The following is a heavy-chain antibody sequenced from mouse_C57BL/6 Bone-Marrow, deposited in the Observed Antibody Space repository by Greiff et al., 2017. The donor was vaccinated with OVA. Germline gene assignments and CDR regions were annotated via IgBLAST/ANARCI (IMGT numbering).Heavy chain of an antibody. J-gene: IGHJ4*01. V-gene: IGHV1-4*01. D-gene: IGHD1-1*01. Sequence: QVQLQQSGAELARPGASVKMSCKASGYTFTSYTMHWVKQRPGQGLEWIGYINPSSGYTKYNQKFKDKATLTADKSSSTAYMQLSSLTSEDSAVYYCARECDYYGSSYDAMDYWGQGTSVTVSS. CDR1: GYTFTSYT. CDR2: INPSSGYT. CDR3: ARECDYYGSSYDAMDY.